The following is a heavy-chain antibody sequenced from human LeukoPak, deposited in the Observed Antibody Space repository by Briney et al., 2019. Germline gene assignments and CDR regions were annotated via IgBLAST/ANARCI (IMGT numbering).Heavy chain of an antibody. D-gene: IGHD2-21*02. Sequence: KTSETLSLTCTVSGGSISSYYWSGIRQPPGKGLEWIGYNYYSGSTKSNPSLKSRVTISVDTSKNQFSLKLSSVTAADTAVYYCARHGGDWVFDYWGQGTLVTVSS. CDR3: ARHGGDWVFDY. CDR2: NYYSGST. V-gene: IGHV4-59*08. J-gene: IGHJ4*02. CDR1: GGSISSYY.